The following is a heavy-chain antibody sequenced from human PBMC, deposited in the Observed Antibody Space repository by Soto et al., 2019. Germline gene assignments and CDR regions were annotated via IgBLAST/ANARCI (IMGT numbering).Heavy chain of an antibody. V-gene: IGHV1-69*02. CDR3: ASTLTGSSGWQNWFDP. CDR2: IIPILGIA. J-gene: IGHJ5*02. Sequence: QVQLVQSGAEVKKPGSSVKVSCKASGGTFSSHTISWVRQAPGQGLEWMGRIIPILGIANYAQKFQGRVTITADKSTSTAYMELSSLRSEDTAVYYCASTLTGSSGWQNWFDPWGQGTLVTVSS. D-gene: IGHD6-19*01. CDR1: GGTFSSHT.